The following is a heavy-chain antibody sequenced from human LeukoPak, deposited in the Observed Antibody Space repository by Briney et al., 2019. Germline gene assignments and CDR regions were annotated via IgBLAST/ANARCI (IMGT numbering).Heavy chain of an antibody. Sequence: SGPTVVKPTQTLTLTCSFSGFSLTTSGVSVGWIRQPPGKALEWLALIYWNNDKRYSPSLKRRLTITKDASKNQVVLRMTNMDPVDTGTYLCAHSNNWKDWFDPWGQGTLVTVSS. CDR1: GFSLTTSGVS. J-gene: IGHJ5*02. CDR2: IYWNNDK. CDR3: AHSNNWKDWFDP. D-gene: IGHD1-1*01. V-gene: IGHV2-5*01.